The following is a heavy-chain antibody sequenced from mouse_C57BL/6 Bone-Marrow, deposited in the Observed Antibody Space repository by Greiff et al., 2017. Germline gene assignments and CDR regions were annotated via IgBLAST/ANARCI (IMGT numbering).Heavy chain of an antibody. CDR1: GYTFTSYW. V-gene: IGHV1-64*01. D-gene: IGHD1-2*01. J-gene: IGHJ2*01. CDR3: ARPITTRDYFDC. Sequence: QVQLQQPGAELVKPGASVKLSCKASGYTFTSYWMHWVKQRPGQGLEWIGMIHPNSGSTNYNEKFKSKATLTVDKSSSTAYMQLSSLTSEDSAVYDCARPITTRDYFDCWGKGTTLTVSS. CDR2: IHPNSGST.